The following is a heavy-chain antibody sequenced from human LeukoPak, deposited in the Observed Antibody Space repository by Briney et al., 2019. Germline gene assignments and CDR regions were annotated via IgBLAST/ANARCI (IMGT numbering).Heavy chain of an antibody. CDR3: ARGVVATSETPSDFDY. D-gene: IGHD5-12*01. CDR1: GFTFSSYS. CDR2: ISSSSYI. Sequence: PGGSLRLSCAASGFTFSSYSMNWVRQAPGKGLEWVSSISSSSYIYYADSVKGRFTTSRDNAKNSLYLQMNSLRAEDTAVYYCARGVVATSETPSDFDYWGQGTLVTVSS. V-gene: IGHV3-21*01. J-gene: IGHJ4*02.